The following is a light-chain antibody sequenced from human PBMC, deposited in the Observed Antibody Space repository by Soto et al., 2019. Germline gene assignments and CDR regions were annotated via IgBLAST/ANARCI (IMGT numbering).Light chain of an antibody. Sequence: QSVLTQPPSVSGAPGQRVTISCTGSSSNIGAGYEVHWYQQLPRTAPKLLIYGNSNRPSGVPDRFSGSKSGTSASLAITGVQAEDAADYYCPSYDNSLSGMVFGGGTKLTVL. CDR3: PSYDNSLSGMV. CDR1: SSNIGAGYE. V-gene: IGLV1-40*01. CDR2: GNS. J-gene: IGLJ2*01.